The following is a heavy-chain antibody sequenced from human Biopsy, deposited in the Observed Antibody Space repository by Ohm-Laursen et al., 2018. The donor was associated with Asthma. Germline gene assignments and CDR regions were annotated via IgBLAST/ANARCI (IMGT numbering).Heavy chain of an antibody. V-gene: IGHV1-18*01. CDR3: ARAVDYSHYYGIDV. CDR1: GYTFNSAG. J-gene: IGHJ6*02. Sequence: EASVKVSCKTSGYTFNSAGITWVRQAPGQGLEWMGWISVYNGNTKVAQKLQDRVTMITDTSTSTAHMELRSLRSDDTAVYFCARAVDYSHYYGIDVWGQGTTVTVS. D-gene: IGHD3-10*01. CDR2: ISVYNGNT.